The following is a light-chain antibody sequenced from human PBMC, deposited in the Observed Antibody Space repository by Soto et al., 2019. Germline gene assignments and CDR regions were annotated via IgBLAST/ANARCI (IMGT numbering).Light chain of an antibody. V-gene: IGLV2-14*01. CDR1: SSDVGTYNY. J-gene: IGLJ3*02. CDR3: SSYTSSSTLVL. CDR2: EVS. Sequence: QSALTQPASVSGSPGLSITISCTGTSSDVGTYNYVSWYQQHPGKAPQLMIYEVSHRPSGISNRFSGSKSGSTASLTISGLQAEDEADYFCSSYTSSSTLVLFGGGTKLTVL.